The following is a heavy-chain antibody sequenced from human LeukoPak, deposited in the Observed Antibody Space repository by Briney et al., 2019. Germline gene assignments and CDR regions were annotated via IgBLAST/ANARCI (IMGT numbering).Heavy chain of an antibody. CDR3: ARDRRLRDFDY. CDR2: ISSSSSSI. D-gene: IGHD5-18*01. V-gene: IGHV3-21*01. J-gene: IGHJ4*02. CDR1: GFTFSSYS. Sequence: GGSLRLSCAASGFTFSSYSMNWVRQAPGKGLEWVSFISSSSSSIYYADSVKGRFIISRDNAKNSLYLQMNSLRAEDTAVYYCARDRRLRDFDYWGQGTLVTVSS.